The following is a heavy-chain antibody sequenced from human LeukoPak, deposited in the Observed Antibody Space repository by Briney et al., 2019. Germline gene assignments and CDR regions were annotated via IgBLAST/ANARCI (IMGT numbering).Heavy chain of an antibody. CDR2: IYPGDSDI. J-gene: IGHJ4*02. CDR1: GYIFTSYW. CDR3: ARQYSSSSFDY. V-gene: IGHV5-51*01. D-gene: IGHD6-13*01. Sequence: GESLKISCKGSGYIFTSYWIGWVRQMPGKGLEWMGIIYPGDSDIRYSPSFQGQVTISADKSISTAYLRWSSLKASDTAMYYCARQYSSSSFDYWGQGTLVAVSS.